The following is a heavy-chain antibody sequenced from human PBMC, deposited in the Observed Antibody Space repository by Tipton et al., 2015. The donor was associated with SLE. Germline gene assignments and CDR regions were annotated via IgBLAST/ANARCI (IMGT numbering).Heavy chain of an antibody. V-gene: IGHV4-59*07. J-gene: IGHJ4*02. CDR2: IYYSGST. Sequence: TLSLTCTVSGGSISSYYWSWIRQPPGKGLEWIGYIYYSGSTNYTPSLKSRVTISVDTSKNQFSLKLSSVTAADTSVYYCATSHERHSSGCTFDYWGQGTLVTVSS. D-gene: IGHD6-19*01. CDR3: ATSHERHSSGCTFDY. CDR1: GGSISSYY.